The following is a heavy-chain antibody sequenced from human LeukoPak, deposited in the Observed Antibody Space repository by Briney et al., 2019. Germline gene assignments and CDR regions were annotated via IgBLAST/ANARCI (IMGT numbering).Heavy chain of an antibody. D-gene: IGHD2-2*01. CDR2: IYYSGST. Sequence: SETLSLTCTVSGGSISSYYWSWIRHPPGKGLEWIGYIYYSGSTNYNPSLKSRVTISVDTSKNQFSLKLSSVTAADTAVYYCARGVRSTSWGYYYGMDVWGKGTTVTVSS. CDR1: GGSISSYY. CDR3: ARGVRSTSWGYYYGMDV. V-gene: IGHV4-59*01. J-gene: IGHJ6*04.